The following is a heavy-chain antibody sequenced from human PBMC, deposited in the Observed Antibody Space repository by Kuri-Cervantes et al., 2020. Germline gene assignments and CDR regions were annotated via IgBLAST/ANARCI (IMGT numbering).Heavy chain of an antibody. V-gene: IGHV4-59*12. CDR3: ASTSGLSGSALDS. Sequence: SETLSLTCAISSGSFSTDYWNWIRQPPGKGLEWIGSIHHSGTAYYNPSLKSRLTISLDKSKKHFSLTLTSVTAADTAVYYCASTSGLSGSALDSWGQGTLVTVSS. D-gene: IGHD6-19*01. CDR2: IHHSGTA. J-gene: IGHJ5*01. CDR1: SGSFSTDY.